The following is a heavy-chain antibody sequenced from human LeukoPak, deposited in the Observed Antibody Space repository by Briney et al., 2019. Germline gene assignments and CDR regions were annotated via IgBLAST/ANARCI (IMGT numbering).Heavy chain of an antibody. D-gene: IGHD3-22*01. CDR2: IIPIFGTA. CDR3: ARDREATCDSSGYYDY. CDR1: GGTFSSYA. V-gene: IGHV1-69*05. Sequence: SVKVSCKASGGTFSSYAISWVRQAPGQGLEWMGGIIPIFGTANYAQKSQGRVTITTDESTSTAYMELSSLRSEDTAVYYCARDREATCDSSGYYDYWGQGTLVTVSS. J-gene: IGHJ4*02.